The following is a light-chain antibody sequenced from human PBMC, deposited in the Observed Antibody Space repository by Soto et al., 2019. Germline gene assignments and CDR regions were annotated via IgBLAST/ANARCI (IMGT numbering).Light chain of an antibody. CDR2: GIS. J-gene: IGKJ2*01. CDR3: QQYNSWPYT. Sequence: EMVMTQSPAILSVSPGESATLSCRASQSVNSNYLAWYQQHPGQPPRLLIYGISARATGIPARFSGSGSGTEFTLTISSLQSEDFAVYYCQQYNSWPYTFGQGTKLEIK. V-gene: IGKV3-15*01. CDR1: QSVNSN.